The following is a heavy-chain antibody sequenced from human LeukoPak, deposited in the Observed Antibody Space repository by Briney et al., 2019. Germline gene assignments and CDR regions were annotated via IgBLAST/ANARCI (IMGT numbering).Heavy chain of an antibody. V-gene: IGHV1-69*08. D-gene: IGHD2-21*01. CDR3: ARDNFASIPRGFDP. J-gene: IGHJ5*02. CDR2: IIPIAGRA. CDR1: GVTFSSYT. Sequence: SVKVSCKASGVTFSSYTISWVRQAPGQGLEWMGKIIPIAGRANYAQKFQGRVTITADKSKSTVYMELSSLRSEDTAVYYCARDNFASIPRGFDPWGQGTLVTVSS.